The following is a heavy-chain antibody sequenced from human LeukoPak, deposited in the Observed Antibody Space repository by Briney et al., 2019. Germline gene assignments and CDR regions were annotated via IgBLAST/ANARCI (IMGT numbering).Heavy chain of an antibody. D-gene: IGHD3-10*01. J-gene: IGHJ5*02. CDR3: ASGHSSGVRGVISIWFDP. Sequence: TSVKVSCKASGYTFTSYGISWVRQAPGQGLEWMGWISAYNGNTNYAQKLQGRVTMTTDTSTSTAYMELRSLRSDDTAVYYCASGHSSGVRGVISIWFDPWGQGTLVTVSS. CDR1: GYTFTSYG. V-gene: IGHV1-18*01. CDR2: ISAYNGNT.